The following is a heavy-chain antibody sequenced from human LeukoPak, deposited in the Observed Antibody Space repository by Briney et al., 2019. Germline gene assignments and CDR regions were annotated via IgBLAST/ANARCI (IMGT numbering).Heavy chain of an antibody. Sequence: GGSLRLSCAASGFTVSSNYMSWVRQAPGKGLEWVSVIYSGGSTYYADSVKGRFTISRDNSKTTLDLQMNSLRAEATAVYYCARAGSGWLTFDYWAQGTLVTVSS. CDR3: ARAGSGWLTFDY. CDR1: GFTVSSNY. CDR2: IYSGGST. D-gene: IGHD6-19*01. J-gene: IGHJ4*02. V-gene: IGHV3-53*01.